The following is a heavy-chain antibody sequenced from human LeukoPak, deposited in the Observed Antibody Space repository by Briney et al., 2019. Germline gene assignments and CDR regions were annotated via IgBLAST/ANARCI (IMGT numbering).Heavy chain of an antibody. D-gene: IGHD3-10*01. V-gene: IGHV3-23*01. CDR1: GFTFSSYD. J-gene: IGHJ4*02. CDR2: ISGSGGST. CDR3: AKIPATMVRRPIDY. Sequence: GGSLRLSCAASGFTFSSYDMNWVRQAPGKGLEWVSGISGSGGSTYYADSVKGRFTISRDNSMNTLYLQMNSLRAEDTAVYYCAKIPATMVRRPIDYWGQGTLVTVSS.